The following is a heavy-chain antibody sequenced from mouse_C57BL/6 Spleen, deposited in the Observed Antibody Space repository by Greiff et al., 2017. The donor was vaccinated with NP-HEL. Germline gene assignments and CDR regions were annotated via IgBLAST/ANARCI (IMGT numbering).Heavy chain of an antibody. CDR1: GFSLTSYG. J-gene: IGHJ3*01. CDR2: IWGDEGT. V-gene: IGHV2-3*01. Sequence: VQLQESGPGLVAPSPSLSITCTVSGFSLTSYGVSWVRQPPGKGLEWLGVIWGDEGTNYHSAHISRLGISTDHSKTHVVFQQHSLQTDDTATYNCRKPYYDGGAWLAYWGQGTLVTVSA. D-gene: IGHD1-1*01. CDR3: RKPYYDGGAWLAY.